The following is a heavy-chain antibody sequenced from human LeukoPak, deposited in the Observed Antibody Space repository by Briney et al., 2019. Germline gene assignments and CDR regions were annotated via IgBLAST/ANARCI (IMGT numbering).Heavy chain of an antibody. D-gene: IGHD6-19*01. CDR2: ITTGRGET. Sequence: ASVKVSCKASGYTFTDYALHWVRQAPGQSLEWMGWITTGRGETRYSQEFQRRITFTRDTSASTVYMDLSDLRSEDTAVYYCARGGKQWRGGNYFGSWGQGTLVTVSS. V-gene: IGHV1-3*03. CDR1: GYTFTDYA. J-gene: IGHJ4*02. CDR3: ARGGKQWRGGNYFGS.